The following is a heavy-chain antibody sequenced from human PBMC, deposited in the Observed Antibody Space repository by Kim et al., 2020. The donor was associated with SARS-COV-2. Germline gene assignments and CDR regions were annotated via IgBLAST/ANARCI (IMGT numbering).Heavy chain of an antibody. CDR2: SYI. Sequence: SYIYYADSVKGQFTISRDNAKNSLYLQMNSLRAEDAAVYYCAPRPPPDVWGQGTTVTVSS. CDR3: APRPPPDV. V-gene: IGHV3-21*01. J-gene: IGHJ6*02.